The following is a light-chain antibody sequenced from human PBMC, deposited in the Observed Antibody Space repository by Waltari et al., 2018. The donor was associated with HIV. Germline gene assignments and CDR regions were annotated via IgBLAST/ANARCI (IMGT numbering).Light chain of an antibody. CDR2: EVN. CDR3: SSYGGRNYFYA. V-gene: IGLV2-8*01. J-gene: IGLJ1*01. CDR1: SSDVGGYNY. Sequence: QSALTQPPSASGSPGQSVTISCTGTSSDVGGYNYVSWYQQHPGKAPKLIIYEVNKRPSGVPDRCSGSKSGNTASLTVSGLQAEDEADYFCSSYGGRNYFYAFGTGTKVTVL.